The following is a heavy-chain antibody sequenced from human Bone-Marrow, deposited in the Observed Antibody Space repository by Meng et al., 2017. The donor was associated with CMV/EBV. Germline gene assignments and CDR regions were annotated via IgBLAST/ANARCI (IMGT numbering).Heavy chain of an antibody. CDR1: GFTFSSYW. V-gene: IGHV3-74*01. CDR3: ARVTGYYSYGMDV. CDR2: INSDGSST. Sequence: GGSLRLSCAASGFTFSSYWMHWVRQAPGKGLVWVSRINSDGSSTSYADSVKGRFTISRDNAKNTLYLQMNSLRAEDTAVYYCARVTGYYSYGMDVWGQGTTVTVSS. J-gene: IGHJ6*02.